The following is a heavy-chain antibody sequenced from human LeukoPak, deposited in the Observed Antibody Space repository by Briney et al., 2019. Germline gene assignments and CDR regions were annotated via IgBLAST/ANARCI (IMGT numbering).Heavy chain of an antibody. CDR1: GGTFSSYA. V-gene: IGHV1-69*05. J-gene: IGHJ6*03. CDR3: ASGQFWSGYHYYYYYMDV. CDR2: IIPIFGTA. Sequence: ASVKVSCKASGGTFSSYAISWVRQAPGQGLEWMGGIIPIFGTANYAQKFQGRVTITTDESTSTAYMELSSLRSEDTAVYYCASGQFWSGYHYYYYYMDVWGKGTTVTVSS. D-gene: IGHD3-3*01.